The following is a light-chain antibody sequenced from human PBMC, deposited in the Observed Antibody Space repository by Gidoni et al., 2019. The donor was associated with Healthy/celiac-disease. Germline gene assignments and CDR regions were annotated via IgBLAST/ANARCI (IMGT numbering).Light chain of an antibody. CDR2: GAS. Sequence: EFFLTHSPGTLSLSPGERATLSCRASQSVSSSYLAWYQQKPGQAPRLLIYGASSRATGIPDRCSGSGSGTDFTLTISRLEPEDFAVYYCQQYGSSTFTFGRGTKVDIK. V-gene: IGKV3-20*01. CDR3: QQYGSSTFT. J-gene: IGKJ3*01. CDR1: QSVSSSY.